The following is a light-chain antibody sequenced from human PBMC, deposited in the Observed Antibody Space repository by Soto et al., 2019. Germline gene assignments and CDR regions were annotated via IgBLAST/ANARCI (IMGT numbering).Light chain of an antibody. V-gene: IGLV1-40*01. CDR3: QSYDSSLSGYV. CDR2: GNS. CDR1: SPKIGAGYD. J-gene: IGLJ1*01. Sequence: QSVLTQPPPVSGAPGQRGTLSCPGGSPKIGAGYDVHGYQQLPGPAPKLLIYGNSNRPSGVPDRFSGSKSGTSASLAITGLQAEDEADYYCQSYDSSLSGYVFGTGTKVTVL.